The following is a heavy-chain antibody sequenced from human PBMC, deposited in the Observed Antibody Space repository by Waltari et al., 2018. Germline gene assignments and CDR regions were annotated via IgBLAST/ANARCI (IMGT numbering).Heavy chain of an antibody. V-gene: IGHV1-69*02. Sequence: QVQLVQSGAEVKKPGSSVKVSCKASGGTFSSYTISWVRQAPGQGLEWMGRIIPMLGIANYAQKFQGRVTITADKSTSTAYMELSSLRSEDTAVYYCASSGAYCGGDCRAYWGQGTLVTVSS. CDR2: IIPMLGIA. CDR1: GGTFSSYT. J-gene: IGHJ4*02. CDR3: ASSGAYCGGDCRAY. D-gene: IGHD2-21*02.